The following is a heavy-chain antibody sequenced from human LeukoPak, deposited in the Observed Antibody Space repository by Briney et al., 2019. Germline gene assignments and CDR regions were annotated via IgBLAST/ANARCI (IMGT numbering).Heavy chain of an antibody. J-gene: IGHJ4*02. V-gene: IGHV4-4*07. CDR2: IYTSGST. CDR3: ARDLVDTVMSHLVLFDY. D-gene: IGHD5-18*01. CDR1: GGSISSFY. Sequence: KPSETLSLTCTVSGGSISSFYWSWIRQPAGKGLEWIGRIYTSGSTNYNPSLKSRVTMSVDTSKNQFSLRLSSVTAADTAVYYCARDLVDTVMSHLVLFDYWGQGTLVTVSS.